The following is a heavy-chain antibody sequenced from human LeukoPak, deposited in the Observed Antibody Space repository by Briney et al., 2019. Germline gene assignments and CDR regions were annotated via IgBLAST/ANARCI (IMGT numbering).Heavy chain of an antibody. CDR2: INPNSGGT. J-gene: IGHJ5*02. V-gene: IGHV1-2*02. Sequence: GGSLRLSCAASGFTFSSYGMHWVRQAPGQGLEWMGWINPNSGGTNYAQKFQGRVTMTRDTSISTAYMELSRLRSDDTAVYYCARDQGSTRFDPWGQGTLVTVSS. CDR3: ARDQGSTRFDP. CDR1: GFTFSSYG. D-gene: IGHD2-2*01.